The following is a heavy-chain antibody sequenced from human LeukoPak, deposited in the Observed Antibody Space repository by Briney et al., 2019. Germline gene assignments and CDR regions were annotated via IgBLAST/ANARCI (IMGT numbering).Heavy chain of an antibody. Sequence: GGSLRLSCVASGLTFSSNSMSWVRQPPGMGLEWVSGISVSGITVYADSVKGRLTISRDNSKNTLYLQMNSLRAEDTAVYYCARSGRGDYDSLDHWGQGDLVTVSS. J-gene: IGHJ4*02. V-gene: IGHV3-23*01. CDR3: ARSGRGDYDSLDH. CDR1: GLTFSSNS. CDR2: ISVSGIT. D-gene: IGHD3-22*01.